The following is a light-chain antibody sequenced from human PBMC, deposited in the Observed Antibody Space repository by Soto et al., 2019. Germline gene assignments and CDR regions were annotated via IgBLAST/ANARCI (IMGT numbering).Light chain of an antibody. CDR3: QQYHNWPPIT. CDR2: GAS. V-gene: IGKV3D-15*01. CDR1: QSVPSD. Sequence: IMLTQSPGTLSLSPGERATLSCRASQSVPSDWLAWYRHKPGQAPRLLIYGASTRATGIPARFSGSGSGTEFTLTISSLQSEDFAVYFCQQYHNWPPITFGQGTRLEIK. J-gene: IGKJ5*01.